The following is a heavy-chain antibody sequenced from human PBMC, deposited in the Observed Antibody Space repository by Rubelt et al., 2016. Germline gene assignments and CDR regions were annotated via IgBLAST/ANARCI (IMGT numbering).Heavy chain of an antibody. CDR2: INPNSGGT. CDR3: AREYIGGSYPFDY. Sequence: QVQLVQSGAEVKKPGASVKVSCKASGYTFTSYAMHWVRQAPGQGLEWMGWINPNSGGTNYAQKFQGWVTMTRDTSISTAYMELSRLRSDDTAVYYGAREYIGGSYPFDYWGQGTRVTVSS. J-gene: IGHJ4*02. CDR1: GYTFTSYA. V-gene: IGHV1-2*04. D-gene: IGHD3-16*01.